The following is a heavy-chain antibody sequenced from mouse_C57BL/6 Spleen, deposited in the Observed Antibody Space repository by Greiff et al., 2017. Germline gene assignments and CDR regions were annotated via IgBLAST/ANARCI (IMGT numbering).Heavy chain of an antibody. V-gene: IGHV1-64*01. D-gene: IGHD2-3*01. CDR1: GYTFTSYW. Sequence: QVQLQQSGAELVKPGASVKLSCKASGYTFTSYWMHWVKQRPGQGLEWIGMIHPNSGGTNYNEKFKSKATLTADKSSSTAYMQLSSLTSEDSAVYYCAPYDGYGAWFGYWGQGPLVTVST. J-gene: IGHJ3*01. CDR3: APYDGYGAWFGY. CDR2: IHPNSGGT.